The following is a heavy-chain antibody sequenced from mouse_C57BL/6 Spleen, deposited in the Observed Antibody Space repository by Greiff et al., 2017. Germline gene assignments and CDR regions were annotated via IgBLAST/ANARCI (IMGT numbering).Heavy chain of an antibody. CDR3: ARGLRPLFDY. CDR1: GFTFSDYY. V-gene: IGHV5-16*01. Sequence: EVNVVESEGGLVQPGSSMKLSCTASGFTFSDYYMAWVRQVPEKGLEWVANINYDGSSTYYLDSLKSRFIISRDNAKNILYLQMSSLKSEDTATYYCARGLRPLFDYWGQGTTLTVSS. CDR2: INYDGSST. J-gene: IGHJ2*01. D-gene: IGHD3-2*02.